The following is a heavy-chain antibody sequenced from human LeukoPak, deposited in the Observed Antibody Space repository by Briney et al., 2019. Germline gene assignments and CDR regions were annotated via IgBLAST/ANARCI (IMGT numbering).Heavy chain of an antibody. CDR3: ARSGVVVAALERGVANWFDP. CDR2: ISSSSSYI. J-gene: IGHJ5*02. V-gene: IGHV3-21*01. CDR1: GFTFNNYA. Sequence: PGGSLRLSCAVSGFTFNNYAMSWVRQAPGKGLEWVSSISSSSSYIYYADSVKGRFTISRDNAKNSLFLQMNSLRAEDTAVYYCARSGVVVAALERGVANWFDPWGQGTLVTVSS. D-gene: IGHD2-15*01.